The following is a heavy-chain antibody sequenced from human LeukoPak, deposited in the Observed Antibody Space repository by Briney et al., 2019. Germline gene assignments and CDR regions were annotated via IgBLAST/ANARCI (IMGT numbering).Heavy chain of an antibody. CDR1: GGTFSSYA. CDR3: ARSDSEYNWNYVDYYYYYMDV. CDR2: IIPIFGTA. V-gene: IGHV1-69*13. J-gene: IGHJ6*03. Sequence: GASVKVSCKASGGTFSSYAISWVRQAPGQGLEWMGGIIPIFGTANYAQKFQGRVTITADESTSTAYMELSSLRSEDTAVYYCARSDSEYNWNYVDYYYYYMDVWGKGTTVTVSS. D-gene: IGHD1-7*01.